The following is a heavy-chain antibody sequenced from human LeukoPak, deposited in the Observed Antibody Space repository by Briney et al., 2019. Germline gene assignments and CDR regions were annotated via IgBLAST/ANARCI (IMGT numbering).Heavy chain of an antibody. CDR1: GYTFTTYD. CDR2: VNPNSGNT. D-gene: IGHD6-13*01. V-gene: IGHV1-8*01. J-gene: IGHJ4*02. CDR3: ARDKAPGTLTAYDY. Sequence: ASVKVSCKASGYTFTTYDINWVRQATGQGLEWMGWVNPNSGNTSYAQKFQGRVTMTRNTSISTAYMELSSLRSEDTAVYYCARDKAPGTLTAYDYWGQGTLVTVSS.